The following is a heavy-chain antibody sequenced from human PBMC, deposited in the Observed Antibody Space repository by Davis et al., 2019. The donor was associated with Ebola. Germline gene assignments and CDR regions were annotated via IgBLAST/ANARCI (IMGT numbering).Heavy chain of an antibody. Sequence: GESLKISCAASGFTFSSYAMHWVRQAPGKGLEWVAVISYDGSNKYYADSVKGRFTISRDNSKNTLYLQMNSLRAEDTAVYYCASLAVAGTDYWGQGTLVTVSS. J-gene: IGHJ4*02. CDR1: GFTFSSYA. V-gene: IGHV3-30-3*01. CDR2: ISYDGSNK. CDR3: ASLAVAGTDY. D-gene: IGHD6-19*01.